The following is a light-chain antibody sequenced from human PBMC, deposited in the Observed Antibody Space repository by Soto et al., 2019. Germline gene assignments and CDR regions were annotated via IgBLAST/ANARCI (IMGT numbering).Light chain of an antibody. Sequence: VMTQSPATRSVSPGERATLSCRASQSVDISLALYQQKPGQTPRLLIYGASTRATGVPARFSGSGSGTEFTLTISSLQPDDFATYFCQQYNSYSWTFGPGTKVDIK. CDR3: QQYNSYSWT. V-gene: IGKV3-15*01. J-gene: IGKJ1*01. CDR2: GAS. CDR1: QSVDIS.